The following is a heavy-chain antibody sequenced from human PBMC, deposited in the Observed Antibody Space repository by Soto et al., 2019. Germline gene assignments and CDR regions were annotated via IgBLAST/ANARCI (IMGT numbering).Heavy chain of an antibody. Sequence: GGSLRLSCAASGFTSSNHARSRVRQAPGKGLEWVSCISGSGGTPYYEDSVKGRFTISRENSKNTLFLQMNSLRAEETALYYCATYIAVAGPPDYWGQGTLVNVSS. CDR1: GFTSSNHA. J-gene: IGHJ4*02. D-gene: IGHD6-19*01. CDR2: ISGSGGTP. CDR3: ATYIAVAGPPDY. V-gene: IGHV3-23*01.